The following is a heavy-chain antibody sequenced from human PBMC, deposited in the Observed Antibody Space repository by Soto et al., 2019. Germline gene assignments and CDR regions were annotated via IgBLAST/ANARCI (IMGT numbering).Heavy chain of an antibody. Sequence: GGSLRLSCAASGFPFNNAWINWVRQVPGKGLEWVGRVKSKADGGSGDYAAPVKGRFVVSSDDSKDIVYLQMNSLKIEDTGVYYCTTDSRTTLPEIRFDYWGHGTQVTVSS. CDR3: TTDSRTTLPEIRFDY. CDR1: GFPFNNAW. CDR2: VKSKADGGSG. D-gene: IGHD1-26*01. J-gene: IGHJ4*01. V-gene: IGHV3-15*07.